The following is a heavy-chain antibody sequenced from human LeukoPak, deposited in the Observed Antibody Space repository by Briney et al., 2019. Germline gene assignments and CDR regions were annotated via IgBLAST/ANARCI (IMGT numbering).Heavy chain of an antibody. CDR2: VSYNGVNK. Sequence: AGGSLRLSCAASGFTLSNYAMDWVRQAPGKGLEWVAVVSYNGVNKYYADSVKGRFTISRDNSKNTLYLQMNSLRTEDTAIYYCARVDNLRDYYGMDVWGQGTTVTVSS. D-gene: IGHD1-20*01. V-gene: IGHV3-30-3*01. J-gene: IGHJ6*02. CDR3: ARVDNLRDYYGMDV. CDR1: GFTLSNYA.